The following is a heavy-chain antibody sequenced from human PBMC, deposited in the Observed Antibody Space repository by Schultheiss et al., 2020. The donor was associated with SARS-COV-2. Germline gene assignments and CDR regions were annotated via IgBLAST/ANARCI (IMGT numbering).Heavy chain of an antibody. J-gene: IGHJ6*02. V-gene: IGHV1-3*01. Sequence: ASVKVSCKASGYTFTSYAMHWVRQAPGQRLEWMGWINAGNGNTKYSQKFQGRVTITRDTSASTAYMELSSLRSEDTAVYYCARGATTNYGDGMDVWGQGTTVTVSS. CDR3: ARGATTNYGDGMDV. CDR1: GYTFTSYA. D-gene: IGHD1-7*01. CDR2: INAGNGNT.